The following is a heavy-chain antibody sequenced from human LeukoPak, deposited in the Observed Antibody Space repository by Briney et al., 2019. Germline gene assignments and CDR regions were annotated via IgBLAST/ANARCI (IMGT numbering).Heavy chain of an antibody. CDR2: IIPIFGIA. CDR3: ARHYYDSSGYLYYFDY. CDR1: GGTFSSYA. V-gene: IGHV1-69*04. D-gene: IGHD3-22*01. Sequence: SVKVSCKASGGTFSSYAISWVRQAPGQGLEWMGRIIPIFGIANYAQKFQGRVTITADKSTSTAYMEPSSLRSEDTAVYYCARHYYDSSGYLYYFDYWGQGTLVTVSS. J-gene: IGHJ4*02.